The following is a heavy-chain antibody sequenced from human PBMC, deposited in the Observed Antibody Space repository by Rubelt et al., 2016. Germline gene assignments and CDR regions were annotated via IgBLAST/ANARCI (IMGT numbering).Heavy chain of an antibody. J-gene: IGHJ4*02. CDR1: GGSFSGYS. CDR3: ARREVSSGWYDY. V-gene: IGHV4-34*01. CDR2: IDHSGNT. Sequence: QVQLQQWGAGLVKPSETLSLTCAVYGGSFSGYSWTWIRQPPGKGLEWLGEIDHSGNTDYIPSLKSRVSISVDTSKKQISLKVSAVTAADTAMYYCARREVSSGWYDYWGQGTLVTVSS. D-gene: IGHD6-19*01.